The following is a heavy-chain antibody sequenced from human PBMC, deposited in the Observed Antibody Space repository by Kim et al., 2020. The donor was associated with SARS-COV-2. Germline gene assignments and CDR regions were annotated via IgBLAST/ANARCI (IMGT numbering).Heavy chain of an antibody. J-gene: IGHJ4*02. Sequence: AEYVKGRFTISRDNAKNSLYLQMNSLRAEDTAVYYCARVGSTVAAGSIDYWGQGTLVTVSS. D-gene: IGHD6-13*01. V-gene: IGHV3-11*01. CDR3: ARVGSTVAAGSIDY.